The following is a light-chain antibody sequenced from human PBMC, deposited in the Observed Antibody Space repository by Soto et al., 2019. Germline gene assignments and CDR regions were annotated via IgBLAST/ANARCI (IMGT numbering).Light chain of an antibody. CDR3: QKRSNWPPT. J-gene: IGKJ5*01. CDR1: QSVSSY. V-gene: IGKV3-11*01. CDR2: DAS. Sequence: EIVLTQVPATLSLSPGQIATLSCSASQSVSSYLAWYQQKPGQAPRLLIYDASNRATGIPARFSGSGSGTDFTLTISSLEPEDFAVYYCQKRSNWPPTFGQGTRLEIK.